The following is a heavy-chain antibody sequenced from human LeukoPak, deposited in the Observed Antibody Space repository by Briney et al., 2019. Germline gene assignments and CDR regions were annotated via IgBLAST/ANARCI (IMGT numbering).Heavy chain of an antibody. J-gene: IGHJ6*02. Sequence: GASVKVSCKASGYTFTSYGISWVRQAPGQGLERMGWISVYNGNTKYAQKLQGRVTMTTDTSTSTAYMELRSLRSDDTAVYYCARVASYYYGSGSYSRHYYYYGMDVWGQGTTVTVSS. CDR3: ARVASYYYGSGSYSRHYYYYGMDV. D-gene: IGHD3-10*01. CDR1: GYTFTSYG. V-gene: IGHV1-18*01. CDR2: ISVYNGNT.